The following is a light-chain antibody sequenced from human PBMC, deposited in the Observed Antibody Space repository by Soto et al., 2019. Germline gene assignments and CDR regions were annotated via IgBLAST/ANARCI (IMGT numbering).Light chain of an antibody. V-gene: IGLV2-23*02. CDR1: SSDVGSYNL. CDR2: EVS. J-gene: IGLJ1*01. CDR3: CSYAGSSTYV. Sequence: QSALTQPASVSGSPGQSITISCTGTSSDVGSYNLVSWYQQHPGKAPKLMIYEVSKRPSGVSNRFSGSKSGNTASLTISGLQADDEADYYCCSYAGSSTYVSGTGTKLTVL.